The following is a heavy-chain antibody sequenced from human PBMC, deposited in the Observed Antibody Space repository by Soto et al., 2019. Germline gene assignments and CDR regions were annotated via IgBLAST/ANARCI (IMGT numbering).Heavy chain of an antibody. Sequence: AGGSLRLSCAASGFTFSSYGMHWVRQAPGKGLEWVAVIWYDGSNKYYADSVKGRFTISRDNSKNTLYLQMNSLRAEDTAVYYCARVASYYDSSGYYLYYFDYWGQGTLVTVSS. D-gene: IGHD3-22*01. V-gene: IGHV3-33*01. CDR2: IWYDGSNK. J-gene: IGHJ4*02. CDR3: ARVASYYDSSGYYLYYFDY. CDR1: GFTFSSYG.